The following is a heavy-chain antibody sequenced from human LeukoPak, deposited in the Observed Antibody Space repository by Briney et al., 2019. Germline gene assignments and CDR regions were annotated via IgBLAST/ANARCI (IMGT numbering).Heavy chain of an antibody. Sequence: VASVKVSCKASGYTFTSYGISWVRQAPGQGLEWMGWISAYNGNTNYAQKLQGRVTMTTDTSTSTAYMELRSLRSDDTAVYYCARENYDFWSGYYPRYYYYYGMDVWGQGTTVTVSS. J-gene: IGHJ6*02. CDR3: ARENYDFWSGYYPRYYYYYGMDV. V-gene: IGHV1-18*01. CDR2: ISAYNGNT. D-gene: IGHD3-3*01. CDR1: GYTFTSYG.